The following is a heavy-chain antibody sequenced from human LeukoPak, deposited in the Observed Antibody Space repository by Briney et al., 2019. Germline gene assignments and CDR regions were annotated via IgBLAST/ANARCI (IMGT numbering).Heavy chain of an antibody. J-gene: IGHJ4*02. Sequence: GGSLRLSCAASGFTFSSYGMHWVRQAPGKGLEWVAVISYDGSNKYYADSVKGRFTISRDNSKNTLYLQMNSLRAEDTAVYYCAKDWTLGYSSSGGGGYYWGQGTLVTVSS. CDR2: ISYDGSNK. D-gene: IGHD6-13*01. V-gene: IGHV3-30*18. CDR1: GFTFSSYG. CDR3: AKDWTLGYSSSGGGGYY.